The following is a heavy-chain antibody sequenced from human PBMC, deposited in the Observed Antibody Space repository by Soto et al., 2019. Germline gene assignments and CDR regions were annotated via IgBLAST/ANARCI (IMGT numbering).Heavy chain of an antibody. V-gene: IGHV3-48*03. CDR1: GFTFSSYE. D-gene: IGHD2-21*01. J-gene: IGHJ4*02. Sequence: EVQLVESGGGLAQPGGSLRLSCVVSGFTFSSYEMNWVRQVPGKGIEWLAYISSNGVNTYYADSVMGRFTISRYNAKNSLYLQIHSLRVEDTAIYYCARGWGDFDYWGQGTLVTVSS. CDR3: ARGWGDFDY. CDR2: ISSNGVNT.